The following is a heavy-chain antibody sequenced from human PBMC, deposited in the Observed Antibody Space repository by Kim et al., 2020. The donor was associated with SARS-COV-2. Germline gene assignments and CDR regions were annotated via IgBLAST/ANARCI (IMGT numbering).Heavy chain of an antibody. CDR1: GGSISSEY. CDR3: ARVYGNYVDY. Sequence: SETLSLTCTVSGGSISSEYWSWIRQPPGKGLEWIGYIYYSGSTNYNPSLKSRVTISVDTSKNQFFLKLTSVTAADTAVYHCARVYGNYVDYWGQGTLVTVSS. J-gene: IGHJ4*02. V-gene: IGHV4-59*01. CDR2: IYYSGST. D-gene: IGHD4-17*01.